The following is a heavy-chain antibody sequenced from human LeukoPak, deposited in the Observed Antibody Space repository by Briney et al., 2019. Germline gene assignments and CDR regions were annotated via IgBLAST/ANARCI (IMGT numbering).Heavy chain of an antibody. D-gene: IGHD2-8*01. Sequence: GGSLRLSCAASGFTFSSYSMNWVRQAPGKGLEWVSSISSSSSYIYYAGSVKGRFTISRDNAKNSLYLQMNSLRAEDTAVYYCAREDIVLMVYDYWGQGTLVTVSS. CDR3: AREDIVLMVYDY. V-gene: IGHV3-21*01. J-gene: IGHJ4*02. CDR2: ISSSSSYI. CDR1: GFTFSSYS.